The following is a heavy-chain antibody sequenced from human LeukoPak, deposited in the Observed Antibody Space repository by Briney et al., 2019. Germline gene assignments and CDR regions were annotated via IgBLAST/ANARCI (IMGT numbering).Heavy chain of an antibody. D-gene: IGHD4-23*01. V-gene: IGHV3-11*05. CDR2: ISSGSTYT. CDR1: GFTFSDHY. J-gene: IGHJ4*02. CDR3: ARGDYGGDYFDY. Sequence: KAGGSLRLSCEVSGFTFSDHYMSWIRQAPGKWLESVSYISSGSTYTNYVDSVEGRFTISRDNAKNSLYLQMNSLRAEDTAVYYCARGDYGGDYFDYWGQGTLVTVSS.